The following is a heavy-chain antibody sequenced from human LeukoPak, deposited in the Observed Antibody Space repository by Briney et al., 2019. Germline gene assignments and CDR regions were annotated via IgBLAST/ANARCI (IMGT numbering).Heavy chain of an antibody. CDR1: GFTFSDFY. V-gene: IGHV3-23*01. D-gene: IGHD3-22*01. Sequence: PPGGSLRLSCAASGFTFSDFYMAWIRQAPGKGLEWVSAISGSGGSTYYADSVKGRFTISRDNSKNTLYLQMNSLRAEDTAVYYCAKATPTGDSSGYHFDYWGQGTLVTVSS. CDR2: ISGSGGST. CDR3: AKATPTGDSSGYHFDY. J-gene: IGHJ4*02.